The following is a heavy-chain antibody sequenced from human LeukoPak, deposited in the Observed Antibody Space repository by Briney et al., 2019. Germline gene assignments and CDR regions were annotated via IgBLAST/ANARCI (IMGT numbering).Heavy chain of an antibody. V-gene: IGHV4-59*12. D-gene: IGHD3-10*01. CDR2: IYYSGST. CDR1: GGSISSYH. Sequence: PSETLSLTCTVSGGSISSYHLNWIRQPPGEGLEWIGYIYYSGSTNYDPSLKSRVTISVDTSRKQFSLKLSSVTAADTAVYYCARLLSGSGSYYFEYWGQGTLVTVSS. J-gene: IGHJ4*02. CDR3: ARLLSGSGSYYFEY.